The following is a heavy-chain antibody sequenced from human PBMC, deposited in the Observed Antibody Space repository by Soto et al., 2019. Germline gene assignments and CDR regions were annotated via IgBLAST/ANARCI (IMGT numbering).Heavy chain of an antibody. CDR2: INHSGST. D-gene: IGHD4-17*01. V-gene: IGHV4-34*01. CDR1: GGSFSGYY. CDR3: ARGVRGKGDYGDYVLRNTLGANYYFDY. Sequence: QVQLQQWGAGLLKPSETLSLTCAVYGGSFSGYYWSWIRQPPGKGLEWIGEINHSGSTNSNPSLKRRVTISVDPSQNQFSLKLSSVTGADTAVYYCARGVRGKGDYGDYVLRNTLGANYYFDYWGQGTLVTVSS. J-gene: IGHJ4*02.